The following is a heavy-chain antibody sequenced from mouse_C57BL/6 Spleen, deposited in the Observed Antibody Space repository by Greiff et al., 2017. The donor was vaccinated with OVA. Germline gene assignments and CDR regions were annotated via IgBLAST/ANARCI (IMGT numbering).Heavy chain of an antibody. D-gene: IGHD1-1*01. J-gene: IGHJ1*03. CDR3: ARGTTVDYWYFDV. CDR2: ILPSIGRT. Sequence: QVQLKESGSELRSPGSSVKLSCKDFDSEVFPIAYMSWVRQKPGHGFEWIGGILPSIGRTIYGEKFEDKATLDADTLSNTAYLELNSLTSEDSAIYYCARGTTVDYWYFDVWGTGTTVTVSS. CDR1: DSEVFPIAY. V-gene: IGHV15-2*01.